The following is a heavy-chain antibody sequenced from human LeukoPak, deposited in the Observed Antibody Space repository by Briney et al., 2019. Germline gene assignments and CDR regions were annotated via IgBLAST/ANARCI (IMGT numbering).Heavy chain of an antibody. CDR2: INQDGSEK. Sequence: SGGSLRLSCAASGFPFSSHWLSWFRQSPGKGLEWVAHINQDGSEKYYVDSVKGRFTISRDNARNSLYLQMNSLRAGDTAIYYCADPGVGFWGQGTLVTVSS. D-gene: IGHD1-26*01. V-gene: IGHV3-7*01. CDR3: ADPGVGF. J-gene: IGHJ4*02. CDR1: GFPFSSHW.